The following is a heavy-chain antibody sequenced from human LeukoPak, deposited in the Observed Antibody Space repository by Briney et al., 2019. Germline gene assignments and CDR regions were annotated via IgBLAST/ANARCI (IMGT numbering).Heavy chain of an antibody. Sequence: WGSLRLSCVASGLNFDDYAMHWVRQGPGKGPEWVSLITGDGANIYYADSVKGRFTISRDNSKDSLYMEMNSLRVEDTALYYCAKGRCSGSHYNHFDSWGQGTLVTVSS. CDR2: ITGDGANI. CDR1: GLNFDDYA. J-gene: IGHJ4*02. CDR3: AKGRCSGSHYNHFDS. V-gene: IGHV3-43*02. D-gene: IGHD3-10*02.